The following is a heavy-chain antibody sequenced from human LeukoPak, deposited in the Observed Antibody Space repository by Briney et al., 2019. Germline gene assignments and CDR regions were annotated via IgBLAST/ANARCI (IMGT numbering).Heavy chain of an antibody. Sequence: SETLSLTCTVSGGSISDYYWSWIRQPPGKGLEWIGYIYYSGSINYNPSLKSRVTISVDTSKNQFSLRLSSVTAADTAVYYCATHVPYYDSSGLPRYWGQGTLVTVSS. D-gene: IGHD3-22*01. CDR1: GGSISDYY. V-gene: IGHV4-59*01. J-gene: IGHJ4*02. CDR2: IYYSGSI. CDR3: ATHVPYYDSSGLPRY.